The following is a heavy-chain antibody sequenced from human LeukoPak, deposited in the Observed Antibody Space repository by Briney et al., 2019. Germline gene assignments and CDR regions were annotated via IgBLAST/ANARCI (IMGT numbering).Heavy chain of an antibody. J-gene: IGHJ4*02. V-gene: IGHV4-39*07. CDR2: IYYSGST. D-gene: IGHD3-16*02. Sequence: GSLRLSCAASGFTFSSYAMSWIRQPPGKGLEWIGSIYYSGSTYYNPSLKSRVTISVDTSKNQFSLKLSSVTAADTAVYYCARVIYYDYVWGSYRYTYFDYWGQGTLVTVSS. CDR3: ARVIYYDYVWGSYRYTYFDY. CDR1: GFTFSSYA.